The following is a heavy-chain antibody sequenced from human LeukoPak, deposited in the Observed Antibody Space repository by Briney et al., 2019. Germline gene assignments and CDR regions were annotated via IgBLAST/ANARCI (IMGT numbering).Heavy chain of an antibody. CDR1: GFTFSSYS. V-gene: IGHV3-21*01. CDR2: ISSSSSYI. CDR3: ARDPTYYYDSSGYYCPSTVWDY. D-gene: IGHD3-22*01. Sequence: MAGGSLRLSCAASGFTFSSYSMNWVRQAPGKGLEWVSSISSSSSYIYYTDSVKGRFTISRDNAKNSLYLQMNSLRAEDTAVYYCARDPTYYYDSSGYYCPSTVWDYWGQGTVVTVSS. J-gene: IGHJ4*02.